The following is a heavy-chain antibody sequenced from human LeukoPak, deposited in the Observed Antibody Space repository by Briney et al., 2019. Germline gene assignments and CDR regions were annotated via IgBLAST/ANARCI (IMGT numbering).Heavy chain of an antibody. J-gene: IGHJ5*02. Sequence: PGGSLRLSCTASGFTVTTNYMNWVRQAPGKGLEWVSYISSSSSTIYYADSVKGRFTISRDNAKNSLYLQMNSLRAEDTAVYYCARELPRRDIVVVPAAITLSWFDPWGQGTLVTVSS. D-gene: IGHD2-2*02. CDR2: ISSSSSTI. V-gene: IGHV3-48*01. CDR3: ARELPRRDIVVVPAAITLSWFDP. CDR1: GFTVTTNY.